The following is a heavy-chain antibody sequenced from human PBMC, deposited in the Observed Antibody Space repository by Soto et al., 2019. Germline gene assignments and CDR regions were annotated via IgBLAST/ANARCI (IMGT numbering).Heavy chain of an antibody. CDR2: ISAYNGNT. Sequence: QVQLVQSGADVKKPGASVKVSCKASGYTFTDYGISWVRQAPGQGLEWMGWISAYNGNTHYAQKLQGRGTMTTDTXXRTAYMELRSLRSDDTAVYYCARGGSGTVMIGCDYWGQGTLVTVSS. V-gene: IGHV1-18*01. CDR3: ARGGSGTVMIGCDY. D-gene: IGHD1-1*01. J-gene: IGHJ4*02. CDR1: GYTFTDYG.